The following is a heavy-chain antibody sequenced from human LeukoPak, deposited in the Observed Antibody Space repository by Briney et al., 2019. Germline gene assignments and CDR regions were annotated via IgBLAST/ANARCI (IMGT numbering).Heavy chain of an antibody. CDR2: ISWNSGSI. J-gene: IGHJ4*02. Sequence: GGSLRLSCAASGFTFDDYAMHWVRQAPGKGLEWVSGISWNSGSIGYADSVKGRFTISRDNAKNSLYLQMNSLRAEDTALYYCAKVYYYYDSSGYGAYYFDYWGQGTLVTVSS. V-gene: IGHV3-9*01. CDR3: AKVYYYYDSSGYGAYYFDY. CDR1: GFTFDDYA. D-gene: IGHD3-22*01.